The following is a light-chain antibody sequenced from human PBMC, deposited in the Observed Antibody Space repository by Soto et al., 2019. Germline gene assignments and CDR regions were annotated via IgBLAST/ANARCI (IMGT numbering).Light chain of an antibody. CDR2: AAS. J-gene: IGKJ5*01. V-gene: IGKV1-12*01. Sequence: DIQMTQSPSSVSASVGDRVSITCRASHDISSWLAWYQCKAGEAPKLLIYAASHLQRGVSSRFSGGGSGTFYTLTIDSLQPEDFASYYCQQGYSCPLTFGQGTRL. CDR1: HDISSW. CDR3: QQGYSCPLT.